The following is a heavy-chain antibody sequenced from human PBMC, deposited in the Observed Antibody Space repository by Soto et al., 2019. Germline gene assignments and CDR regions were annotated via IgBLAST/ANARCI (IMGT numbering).Heavy chain of an antibody. CDR1: GFTFSTYG. CDR2: ISEISGTI. V-gene: IGHV3-48*01. J-gene: IGHJ4*02. CDR3: ARDLVGPGRNYYLDY. Sequence: AGGSLRLSCAASGFTFSTYGMNWVRQAPGKGLEWISYISEISGTIYYADSVKGRFTISRDNAKNSLYLQMNSLRAEDTAVYYCARDLVGPGRNYYLDYWGQGTLVTVSS. D-gene: IGHD1-26*01.